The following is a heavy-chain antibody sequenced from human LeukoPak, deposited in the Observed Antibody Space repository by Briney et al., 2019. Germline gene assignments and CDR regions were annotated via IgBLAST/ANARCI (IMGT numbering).Heavy chain of an antibody. Sequence: SETLSLTCTVSGYSISSGYYWGWIRQPPGKGLEWIGVYHVGTTDYNPSLKSRVTISVDTSKNQFSLKLSSVTAADTAVYYCAGDYGSGASFDIWGQGTMVTVSS. CDR2: VYHVGTT. V-gene: IGHV4-38-2*02. CDR3: AGDYGSGASFDI. D-gene: IGHD3-10*01. J-gene: IGHJ3*02. CDR1: GYSISSGYY.